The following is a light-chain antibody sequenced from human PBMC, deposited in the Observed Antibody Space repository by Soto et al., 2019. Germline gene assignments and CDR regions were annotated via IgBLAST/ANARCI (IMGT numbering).Light chain of an antibody. CDR3: QQYNNWPRT. CDR2: GAS. V-gene: IGKV3-15*01. J-gene: IGKJ1*01. CDR1: QSVSSN. Sequence: EIWMTQYPATLSVSPGERATLSCRASQSVSSNLAWYQQKPGQAPRLLIYGASTRATGIPARFSGSGSGTEFTITISSMKSEDFEVYYCQQYNNWPRTFGHGTKVDIK.